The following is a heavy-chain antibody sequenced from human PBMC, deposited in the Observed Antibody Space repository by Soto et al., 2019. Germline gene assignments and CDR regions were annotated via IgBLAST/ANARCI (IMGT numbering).Heavy chain of an antibody. J-gene: IGHJ5*02. CDR2: FDPDEAET. CDR3: PTYHGDYNFDH. D-gene: IGHD4-17*01. CDR1: GYTLNEVA. Sequence: QVQLVQSGAEVKKPGASVKVSCKVSGYTLNEVAMHWVRQAPGKGLEWRGGFDPDEAETIYAQHFQGRVTMTEYTSTDTVYMELSSLRSADTALSFCPTYHGDYNFDHWGQGTLVTVSS. V-gene: IGHV1-24*01.